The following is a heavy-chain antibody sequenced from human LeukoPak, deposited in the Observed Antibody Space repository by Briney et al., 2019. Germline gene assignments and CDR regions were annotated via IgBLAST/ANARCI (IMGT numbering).Heavy chain of an antibody. V-gene: IGHV3-64*01. D-gene: IGHD3-9*01. Sequence: GGSLRLSCAASGFTFSSYAMLWVRQAPGKGLEYVSAISSNGGSTYYANSVKGRFIISRDNSKNTLYLQMGSLRAEDMAVYYCARGAPYYDILTATDAFDIWGQGTMVTVSS. CDR3: ARGAPYYDILTATDAFDI. CDR1: GFTFSSYA. CDR2: ISSNGGST. J-gene: IGHJ3*02.